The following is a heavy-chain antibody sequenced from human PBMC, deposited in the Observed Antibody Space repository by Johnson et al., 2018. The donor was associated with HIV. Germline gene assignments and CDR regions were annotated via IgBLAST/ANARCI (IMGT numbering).Heavy chain of an antibody. J-gene: IGHJ3*01. CDR2: ISSSGSPI. V-gene: IGHV3-11*01. CDR1: GFTFSDYY. D-gene: IGHD1-26*01. CDR3: ARDKSGSYRGAFDV. Sequence: QVQLVESGGGLVKPGGSLRLSCAASGFTFSDYYMSWIRQAPGKGLEWISYISSSGSPIYYADSLKGRFTISRDNSKNTLYLQMNSLRAEDKALYYCARDKSGSYRGAFDVWGQGTMVTVSS.